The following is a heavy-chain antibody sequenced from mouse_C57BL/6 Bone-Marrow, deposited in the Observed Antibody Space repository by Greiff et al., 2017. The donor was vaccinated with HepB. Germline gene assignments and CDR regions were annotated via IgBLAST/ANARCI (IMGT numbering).Heavy chain of an antibody. CDR1: GYTFTDYY. V-gene: IGHV1-26*01. CDR3: ARWVYSRAMDY. D-gene: IGHD2-5*01. J-gene: IGHJ4*01. Sequence: VQLQQSGPELVKPGASVKISCKASGYTFTDYYMNWVKQSHGKSLEWIGDINPNNGGTSYNQKFKGKATLTVDKSSSTAYMELRSLTSEDSAVYYCARWVYSRAMDYWGQGTSVTVSS. CDR2: INPNNGGT.